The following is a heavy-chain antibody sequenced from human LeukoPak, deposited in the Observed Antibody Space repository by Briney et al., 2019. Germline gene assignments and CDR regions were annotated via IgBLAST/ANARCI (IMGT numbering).Heavy chain of an antibody. J-gene: IGHJ4*02. D-gene: IGHD2-8*02. V-gene: IGHV3-74*01. CDR1: GFTFSSYW. CDR2: INSDGSSI. CDR3: ARETSTGKYPQNVPDY. Sequence: GGSLRLSCAASGFTFSSYWMHWVRQAPGKGLVWVSRINSDGSSIAYADSVQGRFTISRDNTKNTLYLQVSSLSVEDTAVYYCARETSTGKYPQNVPDYWGQGTLVTVSS.